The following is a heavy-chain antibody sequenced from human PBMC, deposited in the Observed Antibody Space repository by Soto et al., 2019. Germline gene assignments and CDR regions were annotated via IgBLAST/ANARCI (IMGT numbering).Heavy chain of an antibody. D-gene: IGHD2-2*01. Sequence: SETLSLTCTVSGGSISSGDYYWRRIHQPPGKGLEWIGYIYYTGSTYYNPSLKSRLTISVDTSKNQFSLKLTSVTAADTAVYFCARYQKGPFDYWGQGTLVT. V-gene: IGHV4-30-4*01. CDR1: GGSISSGDYY. CDR2: IYYTGST. CDR3: ARYQKGPFDY. J-gene: IGHJ4*02.